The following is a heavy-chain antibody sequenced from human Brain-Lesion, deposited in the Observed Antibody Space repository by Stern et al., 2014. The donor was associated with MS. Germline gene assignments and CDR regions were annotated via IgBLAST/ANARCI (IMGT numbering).Heavy chain of an antibody. CDR3: ARHDGWLPHY. V-gene: IGHV4-39*01. J-gene: IGHJ4*02. CDR2: IYYSGTT. CDR1: GGSISRSTYY. D-gene: IGHD5-12*01. Sequence: QVQLQESGPGLVKPSETLSLTCSVSGGSISRSTYYWGWIRQPPGKGLEWIGSIYYSGTTSYNPSLKSRVTIETSTHQFSLRLPSVTAADTAVYYCARHDGWLPHYWSQGTLVTVSS.